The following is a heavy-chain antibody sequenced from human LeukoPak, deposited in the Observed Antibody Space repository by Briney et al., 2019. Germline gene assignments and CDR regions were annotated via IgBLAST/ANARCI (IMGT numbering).Heavy chain of an antibody. CDR1: GVSFDVYY. Sequence: SETLSLTCAVSGVSFDVYYWAWVRQPPGKGLEWIGEINHSGYTNDSPSLKSRVTLTIDTSRKQFSLNLRSVTVADAGTYYCTRMTTGHDYWGQGTLVTVSS. CDR3: TRMTTGHDY. V-gene: IGHV4-34*01. J-gene: IGHJ4*02. D-gene: IGHD4-17*01. CDR2: INHSGYT.